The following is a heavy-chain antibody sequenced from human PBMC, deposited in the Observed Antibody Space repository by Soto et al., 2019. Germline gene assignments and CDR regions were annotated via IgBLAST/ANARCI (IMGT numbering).Heavy chain of an antibody. D-gene: IGHD2-2*01. CDR1: GYSFTNYW. V-gene: IGHV5-10-1*01. CDR3: AIRNNTSPSGFDP. Sequence: GESLKISCKGSGYSFTNYWISWVRQMPGKGLEWMERIDPSDSYTNYSPSFQGHVTISADKSISTAYLQWSSLKASDTAMYYCAIRNNTSPSGFDPWGQGTLVTVSS. CDR2: IDPSDSYT. J-gene: IGHJ5*02.